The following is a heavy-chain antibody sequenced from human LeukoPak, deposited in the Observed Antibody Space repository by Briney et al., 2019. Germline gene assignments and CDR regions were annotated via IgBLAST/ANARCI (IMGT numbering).Heavy chain of an antibody. V-gene: IGHV1-2*06. CDR3: ARDWELGDFDY. J-gene: IGHJ4*02. CDR1: GFNFIGYY. CDR2: ISPDSGGT. Sequence: ASVKVSCKASGFNFIGYYIHWVRQAPGQGLEWMGRISPDSGGTSYAQKFQGRVTMTRDTPISTAYMELSRLRSDDTAVYYCARDWELGDFDYWGRGTLVTVSS. D-gene: IGHD1-7*01.